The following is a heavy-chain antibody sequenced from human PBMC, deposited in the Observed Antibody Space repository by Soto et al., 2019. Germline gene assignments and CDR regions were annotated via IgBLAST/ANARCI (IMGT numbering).Heavy chain of an antibody. Sequence: EVQLVESGGGLVQPGGSLRLSCAASGFTFSSYWMSWVRQAPGKGLEWVANIKQDGSEKYYVDSVKGRFTISRDNAKNSLYLQMNSLRAEDTAVYYCARGYYYDSSGYYADYWGQGTLVTVSS. CDR1: GFTFSSYW. V-gene: IGHV3-7*01. CDR3: ARGYYYDSSGYYADY. D-gene: IGHD3-22*01. CDR2: IKQDGSEK. J-gene: IGHJ4*02.